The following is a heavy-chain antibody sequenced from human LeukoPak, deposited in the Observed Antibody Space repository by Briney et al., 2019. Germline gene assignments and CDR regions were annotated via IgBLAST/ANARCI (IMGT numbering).Heavy chain of an antibody. CDR3: ARASASRTNSNSYYFETTKKDAFDI. Sequence: ASVKVSCKASGGTFSSYAISWVRQAPGQGLEWMGRIIPIFGTANYAQKLQGRVTMTTDTSTKTAYMELRSLSSDDTAVYYCARASASRTNSNSYYFETTKKDAFDIWGQGTMVTVSS. V-gene: IGHV1-69*05. D-gene: IGHD3-22*01. CDR1: GGTFSSYA. CDR2: IIPIFGTA. J-gene: IGHJ3*02.